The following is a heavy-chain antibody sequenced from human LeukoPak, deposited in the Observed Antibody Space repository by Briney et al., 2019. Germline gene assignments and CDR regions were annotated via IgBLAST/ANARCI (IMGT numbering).Heavy chain of an antibody. CDR3: ARRGAYTSGWWDY. V-gene: IGHV4-59*08. J-gene: IGHJ4*02. CDR2: IYYTGST. CDR1: GGSISSYY. D-gene: IGHD6-19*01. Sequence: SETLSLTCTVSGGSISSYYWTWIRQPPGRGLEWIGYIYYTGSTTYHPSLKSRVTISLDASKNQFSLKLSSVTAADTAVYYCARRGAYTSGWWDYWGQGTLVTVSS.